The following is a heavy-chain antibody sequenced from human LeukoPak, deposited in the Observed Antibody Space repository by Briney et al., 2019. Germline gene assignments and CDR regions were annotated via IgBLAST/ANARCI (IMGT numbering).Heavy chain of an antibody. CDR3: ARDQAGYSYGPYYYYGMDV. CDR2: ITGSGGST. J-gene: IGHJ6*02. CDR1: GVALSNYG. Sequence: GGSLRLSCAVSGVALSNYGMSWVRQAPGKGLEWVAGITGSGGSTNYADSVKGRFTISRDNAKNSLYLQMNSLRAEDTAVYYCARDQAGYSYGPYYYYGMDVWGQGTTVTVSS. D-gene: IGHD5-18*01. V-gene: IGHV3-23*01.